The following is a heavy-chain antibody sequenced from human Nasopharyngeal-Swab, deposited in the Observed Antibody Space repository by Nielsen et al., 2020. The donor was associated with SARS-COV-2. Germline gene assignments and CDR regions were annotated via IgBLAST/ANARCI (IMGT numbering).Heavy chain of an antibody. Sequence: GESLKLSCAASGFTFSSYAMSWVRQAPGKGLEWVSAISGSGGSTYYADSVKGRFTISRDNSKNTLYLQMNSLRAEDTAVYYCTTERFGGFDYWGQGTLVTVSS. V-gene: IGHV3-23*01. CDR1: GFTFSSYA. CDR2: ISGSGGST. CDR3: TTERFGGFDY. J-gene: IGHJ4*02. D-gene: IGHD3-10*01.